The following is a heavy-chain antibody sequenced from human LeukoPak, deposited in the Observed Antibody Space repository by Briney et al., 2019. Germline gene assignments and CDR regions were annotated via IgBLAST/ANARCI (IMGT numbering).Heavy chain of an antibody. J-gene: IGHJ3*02. V-gene: IGHV3-21*01. Sequence: GGSLRLSCAASGFTFSSYAMSWVRQAPGKGLEWVSSISSSSSYIYYADSVKGRFTISRDNAKNSLYLQMNSLRAEDTAVYYCARVRCSSTSCYRGPDAFDIWGQGTMVTVSS. CDR2: ISSSSSYI. CDR1: GFTFSSYA. CDR3: ARVRCSSTSCYRGPDAFDI. D-gene: IGHD2-2*02.